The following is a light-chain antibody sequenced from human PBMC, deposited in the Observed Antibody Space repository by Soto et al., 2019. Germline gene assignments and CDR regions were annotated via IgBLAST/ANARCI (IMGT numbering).Light chain of an antibody. CDR3: QQFKNYPIT. J-gene: IGKJ5*01. V-gene: IGKV1-9*01. Sequence: IQLTQSPSSLSASVGDRVTFTCRASEDISSYLVWYQQKPGAAPKLLIYAASALHSGVPSRFSASGSGTDFTLTISSLHPEDFAVYFCQQFKNYPITFGQGTRLEIK. CDR2: AAS. CDR1: EDISSY.